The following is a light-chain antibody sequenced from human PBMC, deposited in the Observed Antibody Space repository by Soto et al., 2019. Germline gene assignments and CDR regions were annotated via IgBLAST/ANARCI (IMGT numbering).Light chain of an antibody. CDR2: DAS. V-gene: IGKV1-5*01. J-gene: IGKJ3*01. CDR3: QQSSDFLIS. CDR1: QSISRS. Sequence: DIQMTQSPSTLSASVGDRVTITCRASQSISRSLAWYQQKPGKAPSLLIYDASSLEGGVPSRFSGSGFGTEFSLTSTNLQPADFATYYCQQSSDFLISFGPGTTVDFK.